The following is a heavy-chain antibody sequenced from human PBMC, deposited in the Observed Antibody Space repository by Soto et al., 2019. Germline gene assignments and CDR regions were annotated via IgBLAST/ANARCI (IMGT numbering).Heavy chain of an antibody. V-gene: IGHV3-30-3*01. CDR3: ARGYCTSTNCYDARSY. CDR2: ISYDGSNT. Sequence: ESGGVVVQPGRSLRLSCAASGFPFSTYAMHCVRQAPGKGLEWVAVISYDGSNTYYADSGKGRFTISRDNSKNTLYLQVNSLRAEDTAVYYCARGYCTSTNCYDARSYWGQGTLVTVSS. CDR1: GFPFSTYA. J-gene: IGHJ4*02. D-gene: IGHD2-2*01.